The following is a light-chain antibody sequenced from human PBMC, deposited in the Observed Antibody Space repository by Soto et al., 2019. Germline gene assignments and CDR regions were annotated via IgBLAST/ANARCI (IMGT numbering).Light chain of an antibody. CDR3: QQYNNWPRT. J-gene: IGKJ1*01. V-gene: IGKV3-15*01. CDR2: GAT. CDR1: QAVNTR. Sequence: IGLTQSPATLSSFPCDIVTHSCRATQAVNTRLAWYQHKPGQAPRLLIHGATTRATGIPARFSGSGSGTEFTLTISSLQSEDFAVYYCQQYNNWPRTFGQGTKVDIK.